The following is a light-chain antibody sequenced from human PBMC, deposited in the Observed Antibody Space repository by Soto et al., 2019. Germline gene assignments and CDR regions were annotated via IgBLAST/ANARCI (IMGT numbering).Light chain of an antibody. J-gene: IGKJ1*01. CDR1: QSVSSN. V-gene: IGKV3-15*01. Sequence: EIVMKQSPATLSVYQGERATLSCRASQSVSSNLAWYQQKPGQAPRLLIYGASTRATGIPARFSGSGSGTDFTLTISSLEPEDFALYYCQQYGSSGTFGQGTKVDIK. CDR3: QQYGSSGT. CDR2: GAS.